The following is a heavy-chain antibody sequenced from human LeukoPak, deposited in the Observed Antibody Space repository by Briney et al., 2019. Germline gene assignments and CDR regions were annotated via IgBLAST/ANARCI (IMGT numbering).Heavy chain of an antibody. J-gene: IGHJ5*02. D-gene: IGHD6-13*01. V-gene: IGHV1-8*01. CDR2: MNANSDNT. CDR3: ARGSSSWYRWFDP. CDR1: VYTFTSDD. Sequence: GGSVSVSCTASVYTFTSDDINGVRQAPGQGLEWMGWMNANSDNTGYAQKYPGRVTMTRNTSISTAYMELRSLRSEDTAVYYCARGSSSWYRWFDPWGQGTLVTVSS.